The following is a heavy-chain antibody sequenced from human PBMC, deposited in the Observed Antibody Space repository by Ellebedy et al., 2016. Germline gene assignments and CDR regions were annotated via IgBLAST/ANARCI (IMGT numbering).Heavy chain of an antibody. V-gene: IGHV1-18*01. CDR1: GYTFTSYG. J-gene: IGHJ4*02. Sequence: ASVKVSCKASGYTFTSYGISWVRQAPGQGLEWMGWISAYNGNTNYAQKLQGRVTMTTDTSTSTAYMELRSLRSDDTAVYYCARDLRRVGATCLGYWGQGTLVTVSS. CDR3: ARDLRRVGATCLGY. D-gene: IGHD1-26*01. CDR2: ISAYNGNT.